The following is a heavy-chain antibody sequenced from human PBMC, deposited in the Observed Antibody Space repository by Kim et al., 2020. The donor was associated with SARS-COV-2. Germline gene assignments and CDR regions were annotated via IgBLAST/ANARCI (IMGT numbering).Heavy chain of an antibody. D-gene: IGHD1-26*01. V-gene: IGHV3-33*05. Sequence: GGSLRLSCAASGFTFSSYGMHWVRQAPGKGLEWVAVISYDGSNKYYADSVKGRFTISRDNSKNTLYLQMNSLRAEDTAVYYCARDKGGSYIWYFDLWGRGTLVTVSS. CDR3: ARDKGGSYIWYFDL. J-gene: IGHJ2*01. CDR1: GFTFSSYG. CDR2: ISYDGSNK.